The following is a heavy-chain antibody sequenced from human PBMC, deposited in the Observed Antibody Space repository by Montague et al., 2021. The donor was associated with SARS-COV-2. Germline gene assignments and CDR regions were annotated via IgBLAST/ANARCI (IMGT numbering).Heavy chain of an antibody. CDR2: DYRTGGT. J-gene: IGHJ4*02. V-gene: IGHV4-4*02. CDR1: GGSVNSTNW. Sequence: SETLSLTCTVSGGSVNSTNWWSWVRQPPGEGLEWMAEDYRTGGTIINPWFSRRVTLSIDRSKNLSSLNLNFVTVADTAVYYCARTGAYDHFDYWGQGTLVIVSS. CDR3: ARTGAYDHFDY. D-gene: IGHD5-12*01.